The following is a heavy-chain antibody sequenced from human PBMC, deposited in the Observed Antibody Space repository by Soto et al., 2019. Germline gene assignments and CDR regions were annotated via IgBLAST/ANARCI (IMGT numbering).Heavy chain of an antibody. CDR1: GFTFSYYW. V-gene: IGHV3-74*01. Sequence: EVQLVESGGGLVRPGGSLRLSCAASGFTFSYYWMHWVRXXPXKGLVWVSRIHSDGSSTXXXXFVKGRXIISRDNAXNTXDXXXXXXXXEXTAVYYCARGDRGAFDLWGQGTVVTVSS. J-gene: IGHJ3*01. CDR2: IHSDGSST. D-gene: IGHD1-26*01. CDR3: ARGDRGAFDL.